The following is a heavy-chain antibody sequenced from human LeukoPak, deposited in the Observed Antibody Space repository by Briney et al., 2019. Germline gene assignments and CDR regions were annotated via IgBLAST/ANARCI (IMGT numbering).Heavy chain of an antibody. CDR3: ARVVVDTAMVTYYFDY. CDR1: GFTFSSYS. Sequence: GGSLRLSCAASGFTFSSYSMNWVRQAPGKGLEWVSSISSSSSYIYYADSVKGRFTISRDNAKNSLYLQMNSLRAEDTAVYYCARVVVDTAMVTYYFDYWGQGTLVTASS. V-gene: IGHV3-21*01. CDR2: ISSSSSYI. D-gene: IGHD5-18*01. J-gene: IGHJ4*02.